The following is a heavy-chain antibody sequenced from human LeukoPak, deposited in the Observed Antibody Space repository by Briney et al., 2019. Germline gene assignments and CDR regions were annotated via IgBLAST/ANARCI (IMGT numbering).Heavy chain of an antibody. J-gene: IGHJ4*02. D-gene: IGHD3-22*01. CDR2: INHSGST. CDR1: GGSFSGYY. Sequence: SETLSLTCAVYGGSFSGYYWSWIRQPPGKGLEWIGEINHSGSTNYNPSLKSRATISVDTSKNQSSLKLSSVTAADTAVYYCARGSTYYESSGQVPFDYWGQGTLVTVSS. CDR3: ARGSTYYESSGQVPFDY. V-gene: IGHV4-34*01.